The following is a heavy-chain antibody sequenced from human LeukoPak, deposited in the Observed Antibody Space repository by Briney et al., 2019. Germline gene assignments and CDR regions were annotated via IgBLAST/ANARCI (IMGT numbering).Heavy chain of an antibody. CDR2: ISSSSSYI. V-gene: IGHV3-21*01. D-gene: IGHD5-24*01. Sequence: GGSLRLSCAASGFTFSSYRMNWVRQAPGKGLEWVSSISSSSSYIYYADSVKGRFTISRDNAKNSLYLQMNSLRAEDTAVYYCARDIDDYPFDYWGQGTLVTVSS. CDR1: GFTFSSYR. CDR3: ARDIDDYPFDY. J-gene: IGHJ4*02.